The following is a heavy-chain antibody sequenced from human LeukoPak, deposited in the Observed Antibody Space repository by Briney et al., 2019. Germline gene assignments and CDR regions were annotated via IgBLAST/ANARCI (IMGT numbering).Heavy chain of an antibody. J-gene: IGHJ4*02. CDR2: MNPNSGGT. V-gene: IGHV1-2*02. CDR3: ALQDRIAAAGTDQNIKDY. Sequence: ASVKVSCKASGYTFTSYDISWVRQATGQGLEWMGWMNPNSGGTNYAQKFQGRVTMTRDTSISTAYMELSRLRSDDTAVYYCALQDRIAAAGTDQNIKDYWGQGTLVTVSS. CDR1: GYTFTSYD. D-gene: IGHD6-13*01.